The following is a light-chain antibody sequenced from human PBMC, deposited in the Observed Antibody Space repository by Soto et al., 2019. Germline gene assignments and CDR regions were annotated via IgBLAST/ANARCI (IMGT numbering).Light chain of an antibody. CDR1: QSVSSD. J-gene: IGKJ4*01. Sequence: EIVMTQSPATLPVSPGERATLSCRASQSVSSDLAWYPQKPGQPPRLLIYGASTRATGIPARFSGSGSGTEFTLTISSLQSEDFAVYYCQQYYNWLTFGGGTKVESK. CDR2: GAS. V-gene: IGKV3-15*01. CDR3: QQYYNWLT.